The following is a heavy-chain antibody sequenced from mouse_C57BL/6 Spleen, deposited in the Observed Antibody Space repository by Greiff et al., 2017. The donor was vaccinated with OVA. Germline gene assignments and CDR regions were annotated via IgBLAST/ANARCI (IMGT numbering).Heavy chain of an antibody. V-gene: IGHV5-6*01. CDR3: ARHDARGYAMDY. D-gene: IGHD2-3*01. J-gene: IGHJ4*01. CDR2: ISSGGSYT. Sequence: DVHLVESGGDLVKPGGSLKLSCAASGFTFSSYGMSWVRQTPDKRLEWVATISSGGSYTYYPDSVKGRFTISRDNAKNTLYLQMSSLKSEDTAMYYCARHDARGYAMDYWGQGTSVTVSS. CDR1: GFTFSSYG.